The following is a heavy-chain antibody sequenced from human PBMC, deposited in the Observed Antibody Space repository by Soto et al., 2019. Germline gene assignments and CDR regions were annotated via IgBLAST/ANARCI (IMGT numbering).Heavy chain of an antibody. V-gene: IGHV4-34*01. J-gene: IGHJ6*03. D-gene: IGHD2-2*02. CDR3: ARTDIVVVPAALRLGYYYYYYMDV. Sequence: QVQLQQWGAGLLKPSETLSLTCAVYGGSFSGYYWSWIRQPPGKGLEWIGEINHSGSTNYNPSLKSRVTISVDTSKNQFSLQLSSVTAADTAVYYCARTDIVVVPAALRLGYYYYYYMDVWGKGTTVTVSS. CDR2: INHSGST. CDR1: GGSFSGYY.